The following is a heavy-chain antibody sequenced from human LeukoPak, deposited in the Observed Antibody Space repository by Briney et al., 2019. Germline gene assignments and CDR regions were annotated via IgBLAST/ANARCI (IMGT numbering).Heavy chain of an antibody. J-gene: IGHJ6*03. D-gene: IGHD3-10*01. Sequence: GGSLRLSCEASGFTFSEYYMTWIRQAPGKGLEWVAYISSGSSTIYYADSVKGRFTISRDNAKNSLYLQVNSLRADDTAVYYCARIGSYGSGYYHYYYMDVWGKGTTVTVSS. V-gene: IGHV3-11*04. CDR2: ISSGSSTI. CDR3: ARIGSYGSGYYHYYYMDV. CDR1: GFTFSEYY.